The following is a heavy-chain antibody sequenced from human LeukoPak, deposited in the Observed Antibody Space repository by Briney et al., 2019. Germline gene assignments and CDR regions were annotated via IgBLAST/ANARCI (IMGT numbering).Heavy chain of an antibody. CDR3: ARRVPSQVITDYFDH. D-gene: IGHD1-1*01. CDR1: GFTFSTYS. Sequence: PGGSLRLSCAASGFTFSTYSMNWVRQAPGKGLEWVSFIDSSSRTTFYADSVKGRFTISRDNAKNSLFLQMNSLRAEDTAVYYCARRVPSQVITDYFDHWGQGTLVTVSS. CDR2: IDSSSRTT. J-gene: IGHJ4*02. V-gene: IGHV3-48*04.